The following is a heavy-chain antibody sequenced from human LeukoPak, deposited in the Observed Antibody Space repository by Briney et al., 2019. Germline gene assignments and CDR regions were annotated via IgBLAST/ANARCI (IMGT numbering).Heavy chain of an antibody. D-gene: IGHD2-2*02. CDR3: ARDQLYCGGPTCYRTGDDS. J-gene: IGHJ4*02. Sequence: PGGSLRLSCAASGFTFSNYWMNWVRQVPGKGLECLANIKQGGSETYYADSVKGRFTISRDNAKNSLYLQMNSLRAEDTAVYYCARDQLYCGGPTCYRTGDDSWGQGTLVTVSS. V-gene: IGHV3-7*01. CDR1: GFTFSNYW. CDR2: IKQGGSET.